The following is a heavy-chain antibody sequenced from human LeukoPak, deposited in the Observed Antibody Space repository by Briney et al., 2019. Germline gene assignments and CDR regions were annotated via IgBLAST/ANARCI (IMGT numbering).Heavy chain of an antibody. J-gene: IGHJ4*02. V-gene: IGHV4-34*01. CDR3: ARVNECSSTSCYINY. D-gene: IGHD2-2*02. CDR1: GGPFSGYY. CDR2: INHSGST. Sequence: SETLSLTCAVYGGPFSGYYWSWIRQPPGKGLEWIGEINHSGSTNYNPSLKSRVTISVDTSKNQFSLKLSSVTAADTAVYYCARVNECSSTSCYINYWGQGTLVTVSS.